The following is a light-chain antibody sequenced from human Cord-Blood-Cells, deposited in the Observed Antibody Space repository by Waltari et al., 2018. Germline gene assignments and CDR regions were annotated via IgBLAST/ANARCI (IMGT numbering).Light chain of an antibody. J-gene: IGLJ2*01. Sequence: QSALTQPASVSGSPGQSITIPCTGTSSDGGGYHYVSWYQQHPGKAPKLMIYDVSNRPSGVSNRFSGSKSGNTASLTISGLQAEDEADYYCSSYTSSSTVVFGGGTKLTVL. V-gene: IGLV2-14*01. CDR1: SSDGGGYHY. CDR3: SSYTSSSTVV. CDR2: DVS.